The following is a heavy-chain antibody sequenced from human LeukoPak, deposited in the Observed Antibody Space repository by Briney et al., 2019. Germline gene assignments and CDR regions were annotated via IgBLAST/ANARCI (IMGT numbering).Heavy chain of an antibody. CDR1: GGTFSSYA. V-gene: IGHV1-8*02. D-gene: IGHD6-19*01. Sequence: GASVKVSCKASGGTFSSYAISWVRQATGQGLEWMGWMNPNSGNTGYAQKFQGRVTMTRNTSISTAYMELSSLRSEDTAVYYCASSAVAFDYWGQGTLVTVSS. J-gene: IGHJ4*02. CDR2: MNPNSGNT. CDR3: ASSAVAFDY.